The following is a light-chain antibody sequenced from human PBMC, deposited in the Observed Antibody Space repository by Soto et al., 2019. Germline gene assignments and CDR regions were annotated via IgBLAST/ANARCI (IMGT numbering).Light chain of an antibody. J-gene: IGLJ1*01. V-gene: IGLV2-14*01. CDR2: DNT. Sequence: QSVLTQPASVSGSPGQSITISCTGTSSDVGAYIFVSWYQQYPGKAPKLMIYDNTNRPSGVSNRFSGSKAGNTASLTISGLQAEDEADYYCVSFTTSKSYVFGTGTKVTV. CDR3: VSFTTSKSYV. CDR1: SSDVGAYIF.